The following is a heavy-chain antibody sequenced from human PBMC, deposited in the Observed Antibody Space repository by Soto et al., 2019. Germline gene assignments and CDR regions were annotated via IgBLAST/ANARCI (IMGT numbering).Heavy chain of an antibody. Sequence: SETLSLTCTVSGGSLKNYYWSWIRQPQGKGLEWIGYIYYDGTTNYNPSLKSRVTISVATSKNQFSLKLTSVTAADTAVYYCARYDSTGWYVYFDYWGQGTLVTVS. D-gene: IGHD6-19*01. J-gene: IGHJ4*02. CDR1: GGSLKNYY. CDR2: IYYDGTT. V-gene: IGHV4-59*01. CDR3: ARYDSTGWYVYFDY.